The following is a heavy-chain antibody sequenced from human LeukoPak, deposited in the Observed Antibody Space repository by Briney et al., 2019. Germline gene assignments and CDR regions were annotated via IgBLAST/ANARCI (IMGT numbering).Heavy chain of an antibody. CDR3: VREQRGYSYGIPLFRWFDP. CDR1: GGTFSSYA. V-gene: IGHV1-69*13. Sequence: SVKVSCKASGGTFSSYAISWVRQAPGQGLEWMGGIIPIFGTANYAQKFQGRVTITADESTSTAYMELSSLRSEDTAVYYCVREQRGYSYGIPLFRWFDPWGQGTLVTVSS. D-gene: IGHD5-18*01. J-gene: IGHJ5*02. CDR2: IIPIFGTA.